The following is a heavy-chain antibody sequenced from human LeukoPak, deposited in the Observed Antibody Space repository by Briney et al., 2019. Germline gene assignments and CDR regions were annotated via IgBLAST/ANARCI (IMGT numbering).Heavy chain of an antibody. Sequence: GGSLRLSCAASGFTFSSYSMNWVRQAPGKGLEWVSSISSSSSYIYYADSVKGRFTISRDNAKNSLYLQMNSLRAEDTTVYYCAELGITMIGGVWGKGTTVTISS. CDR1: GFTFSSYS. V-gene: IGHV3-21*01. J-gene: IGHJ6*04. CDR3: AELGITMIGGV. D-gene: IGHD3-10*02. CDR2: ISSSSSYI.